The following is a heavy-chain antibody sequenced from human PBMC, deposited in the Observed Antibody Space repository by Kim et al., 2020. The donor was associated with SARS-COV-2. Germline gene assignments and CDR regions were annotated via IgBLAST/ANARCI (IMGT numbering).Heavy chain of an antibody. J-gene: IGHJ5*02. V-gene: IGHV1-46*01. Sequence: KFQGRVTMPRDTSTSTVYMELSSLRSEDTAVYYCARDPGIAAAGTGWFDPWGQGTLVTVSS. D-gene: IGHD6-13*01. CDR3: ARDPGIAAAGTGWFDP.